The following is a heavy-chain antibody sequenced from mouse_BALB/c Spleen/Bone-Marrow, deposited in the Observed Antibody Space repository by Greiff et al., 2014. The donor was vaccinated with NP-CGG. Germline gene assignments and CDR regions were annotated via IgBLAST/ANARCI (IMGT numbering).Heavy chain of an antibody. CDR2: VNPYNDGT. D-gene: IGHD6-1*01. V-gene: IGHV1-14*01. Sequence: EVKLVESGPELVKPGASVKMSCKASGYTFTSYVMHWVKQKPGQGLEWIGYVNPYNDGTKYNEKFKGKATLTSDKSSSTAYMELSSLISEDSAVYYCARRGRIAEALGYWGQGTTLTVSS. CDR1: GYTFTSYV. J-gene: IGHJ2*01. CDR3: ARRGRIAEALGY.